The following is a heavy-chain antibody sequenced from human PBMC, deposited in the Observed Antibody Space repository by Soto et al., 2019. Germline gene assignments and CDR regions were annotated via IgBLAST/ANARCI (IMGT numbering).Heavy chain of an antibody. CDR1: GGSVSSGSYY. J-gene: IGHJ3*02. V-gene: IGHV4-61*01. Sequence: PSETLSLTCTVSGGSVSSGSYYCSWIRQPPGKGLEWIGYIYYSGSTNYNPSLKSRVTISVDTSKNQFSLKLSSVTAADTAVYYCARDQYYYDSSGPLPAFDIWGQGTMVTVSS. CDR2: IYYSGST. D-gene: IGHD3-22*01. CDR3: ARDQYYYDSSGPLPAFDI.